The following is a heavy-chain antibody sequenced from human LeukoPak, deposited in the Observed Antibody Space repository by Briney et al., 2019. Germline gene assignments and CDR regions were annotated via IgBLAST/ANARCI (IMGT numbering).Heavy chain of an antibody. CDR2: IYTSGST. CDR3: ARDRALGWFGEGYNHHTHNWFDP. D-gene: IGHD3-10*01. Sequence: SETLSLTCTVSGGSISSYYWSWIRQPAGKGLEWIGRIYTSGSTNYNPSLKSRVTMSVDTSKNQFSLKLSSVTAADTAVYYCARDRALGWFGEGYNHHTHNWFDPWGQGTLVTVSS. J-gene: IGHJ5*02. V-gene: IGHV4-4*07. CDR1: GGSISSYY.